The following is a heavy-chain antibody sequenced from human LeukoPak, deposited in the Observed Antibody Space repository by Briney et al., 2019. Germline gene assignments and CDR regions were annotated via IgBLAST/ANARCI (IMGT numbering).Heavy chain of an antibody. CDR1: GGSISSGSYY. CDR2: IYTSGST. Sequence: SSQTLSLTCTVSGGSISSGSYYWSWIRQPAGKGLEWIGRIYTSGSTNYNPSLKSRVTISIDTSKSQFSLKLTSVNTADSAVYYCARLQSAGFDQWGQGTLVTVSS. CDR3: ARLQSAGFDQ. D-gene: IGHD1-1*01. J-gene: IGHJ4*02. V-gene: IGHV4-61*02.